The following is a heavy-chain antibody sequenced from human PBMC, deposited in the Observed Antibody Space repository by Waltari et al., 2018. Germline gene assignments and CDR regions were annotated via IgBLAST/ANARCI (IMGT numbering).Heavy chain of an antibody. D-gene: IGHD3-22*01. V-gene: IGHV3-30*01. J-gene: IGHJ6*02. CDR2: ISYNGRNI. CDR1: EFTFSSYA. Sequence: QVRLVESGGGVVQPGRSLRLSCTASEFTFSSYAMHWVRQAPGKGLEWVAVISYNGRNIYYVDSVKGRFTISRDNSKKMLDLQMNSLRAEDTAVYYCARDYCDRKNCHGMDVWGQGTTVTVSS. CDR3: ARDYCDRKNCHGMDV.